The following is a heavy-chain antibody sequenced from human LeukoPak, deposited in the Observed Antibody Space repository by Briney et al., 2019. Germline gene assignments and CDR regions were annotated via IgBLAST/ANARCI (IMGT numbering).Heavy chain of an antibody. D-gene: IGHD3-10*01. CDR3: ARDLTTMVRGALNP. CDR2: IYYSGST. V-gene: IGHV4-59*01. CDR1: GGSISSYY. Sequence: PSETLSLTCTVSGGSISSYYWSWIRQPPGKGLEWIGYIYYSGSTNYNPSLKSRVTISVDTSKNQFSLKLSSVTAADTAVYYCARDLTTMVRGALNPWGQGTLVTVSS. J-gene: IGHJ5*02.